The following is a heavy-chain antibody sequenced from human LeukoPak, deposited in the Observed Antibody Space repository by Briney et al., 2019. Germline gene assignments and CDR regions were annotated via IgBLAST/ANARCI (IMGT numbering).Heavy chain of an antibody. V-gene: IGHV3-48*03. CDR2: ISSGGSII. CDR1: GFTFSSYA. CDR3: ARGYTYGHDY. J-gene: IGHJ4*02. D-gene: IGHD5-18*01. Sequence: GRSLRLSCAASGFTFSSYAMHWVRQAPGKGLEWVSYISSGGSIIYYADSVRGRFTISRDNAKNSLYLQMNSLRAEDTAVYYCARGYTYGHDYWGQGTLVTVSS.